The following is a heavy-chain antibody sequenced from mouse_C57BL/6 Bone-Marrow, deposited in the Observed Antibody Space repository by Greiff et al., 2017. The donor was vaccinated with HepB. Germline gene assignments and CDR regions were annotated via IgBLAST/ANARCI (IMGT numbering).Heavy chain of an antibody. CDR3: ARERGLYGRGGFDY. CDR2: IYPGSGST. V-gene: IGHV1-55*01. D-gene: IGHD1-1*01. CDR1: GYTFTSYW. Sequence: VQLQQPGAELVKPGASVKMSCKASGYTFTSYWITWVKQRPGQGLEWIGDIYPGSGSTNYNEKFKSKATLTVDTSSSTAYMQLSSLTSEDSAVYYCARERGLYGRGGFDYWGQGTTLTVSS. J-gene: IGHJ2*01.